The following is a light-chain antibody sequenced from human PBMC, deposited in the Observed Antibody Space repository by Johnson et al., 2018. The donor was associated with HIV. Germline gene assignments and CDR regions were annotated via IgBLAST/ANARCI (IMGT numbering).Light chain of an antibody. Sequence: HSVLTQPPSVSAATGQKVTISCSGSSSNIGNNYVSWYQQVPGTAPKLLIYEKNKRPSGIPDRFSASMSGTSATLDITGLQPGDEGEYYCGAWDSSLGAHYVFGTGTRVTVL. CDR3: GAWDSSLGAHYV. J-gene: IGLJ1*01. CDR2: EKN. V-gene: IGLV1-51*02. CDR1: SSNIGNNY.